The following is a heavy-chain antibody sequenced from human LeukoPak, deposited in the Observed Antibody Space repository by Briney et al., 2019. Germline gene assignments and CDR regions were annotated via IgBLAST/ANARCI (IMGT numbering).Heavy chain of an antibody. CDR3: ARAQQLADLDY. Sequence: PGGSLRLSCAASGFTFSNYWMHWARQAPGKGLEWVSSISSSSSYIYYADSVKGRFTISRDNAKNSLYLQMNSLRAEDTAVYYCARAQQLADLDYWGQGTLVTVSS. CDR2: ISSSSSYI. V-gene: IGHV3-21*01. D-gene: IGHD6-13*01. CDR1: GFTFSNYW. J-gene: IGHJ4*02.